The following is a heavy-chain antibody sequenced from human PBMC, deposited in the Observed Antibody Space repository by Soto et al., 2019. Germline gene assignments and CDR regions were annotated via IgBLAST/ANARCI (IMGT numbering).Heavy chain of an antibody. CDR1: GGTFSSYA. Sequence: GASVKVSCKASGGTFSSYAISWVRQAPGQGLEWMGGIIPIFGTANYAQKFQGRVTITADESTSTAYMELSSLRSEDTAVYYCASIWVDSSGYYFDEWGQGTLVTVSS. CDR3: ASIWVDSSGYYFDE. CDR2: IIPIFGTA. V-gene: IGHV1-69*13. D-gene: IGHD3-22*01. J-gene: IGHJ4*02.